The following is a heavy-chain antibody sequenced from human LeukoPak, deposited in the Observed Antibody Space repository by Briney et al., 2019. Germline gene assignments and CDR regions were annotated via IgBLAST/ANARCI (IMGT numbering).Heavy chain of an antibody. D-gene: IGHD3-10*01. J-gene: IGHJ4*02. CDR3: AREWDYYGSGSSTSLGYYFDY. V-gene: IGHV6-1*01. CDR2: TYYRFKWYN. Sequence: SQTLSLTCAISGDSVSSNSAAWNWIRQSPSRGLEWLGRTYYRFKWYNDYAVSVKSRITINPDTSKNQFSLQLNSVTPEDTAVYYCAREWDYYGSGSSTSLGYYFDYWGQGTLVTVSS. CDR1: GDSVSSNSAA.